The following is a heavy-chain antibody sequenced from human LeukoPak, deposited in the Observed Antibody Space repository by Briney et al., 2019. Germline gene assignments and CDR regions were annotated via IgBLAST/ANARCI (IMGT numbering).Heavy chain of an antibody. D-gene: IGHD1-7*01. V-gene: IGHV5-51*01. CDR2: IYPGDSDT. J-gene: IGHJ5*02. CDR3: ARHVVIEKLRNWFDP. Sequence: GESLKISCKGSGYSFTSYWIGWVRQMPGKGLEWMGIIYPGDSDTRYSPSFQGQVTISADKSISTAYLQWSSLKASDTAMYYCARHVVIEKLRNWFDPWGQGTLVTVSS. CDR1: GYSFTSYW.